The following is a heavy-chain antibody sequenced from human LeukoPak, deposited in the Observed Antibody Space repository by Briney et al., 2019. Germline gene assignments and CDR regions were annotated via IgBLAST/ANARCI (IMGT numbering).Heavy chain of an antibody. D-gene: IGHD3-10*01. CDR3: ARHRRDYYGSGRMYYFDY. CDR1: GGSISSYY. V-gene: IGHV4-59*08. Sequence: SETLSLTCTVSGGSISSYYWSWIRQPPGKGLEWIGYIYYSGSTNYNPSLKSRVTISVDTSKNQFSLKLSSVTAADTAVYYCARHRRDYYGSGRMYYFDYWGQGTLVTVSS. CDR2: IYYSGST. J-gene: IGHJ4*02.